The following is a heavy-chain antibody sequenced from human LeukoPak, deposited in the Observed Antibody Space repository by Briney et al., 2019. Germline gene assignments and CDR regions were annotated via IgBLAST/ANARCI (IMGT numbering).Heavy chain of an antibody. CDR3: ARARGYCSSASCYFGREEGWFDP. Sequence: SETLSLTCTVSGGSISISNFYWGWIRQPPGKGLEWIGYIYYSGSTYYNPSLKSRVTISVDTSKNQFSLKLSSVTAADTAVYYCARARGYCSSASCYFGREEGWFDPWGQGTLVAVSS. J-gene: IGHJ5*02. D-gene: IGHD2-2*01. V-gene: IGHV4-30-4*08. CDR1: GGSISISNFY. CDR2: IYYSGST.